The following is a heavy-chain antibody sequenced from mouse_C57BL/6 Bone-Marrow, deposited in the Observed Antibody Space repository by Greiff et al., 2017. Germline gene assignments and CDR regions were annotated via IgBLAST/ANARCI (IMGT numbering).Heavy chain of an antibody. J-gene: IGHJ2*01. CDR3: ARGPLCYYGSSPDFDY. CDR1: GYSITSGYY. CDR2: ISYDGSN. D-gene: IGHD1-1*01. V-gene: IGHV3-6*01. Sequence: EVQLQQSGPGLVKPSQSLSLTCSVTGYSITSGYYWNWIRQFPGNKLEWMGYISYDGSNNYNPSLKNRISITRDTSMNQFFLKLNSVTTEDTATYYCARGPLCYYGSSPDFDYWGQGTTLTVSS.